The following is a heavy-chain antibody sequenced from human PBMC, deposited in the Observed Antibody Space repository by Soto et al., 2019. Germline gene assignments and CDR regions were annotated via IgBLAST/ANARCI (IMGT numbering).Heavy chain of an antibody. V-gene: IGHV3-48*02. J-gene: IGHJ4*02. CDR3: ARGMINYDFWSGYYTGDFDY. CDR1: GFTFSSYS. CDR2: ISSSSSTI. D-gene: IGHD3-3*01. Sequence: ESGGGLVQPGGSLRLSCAASGFTFSSYSMNWVRQAPGKGLEWVSYISSSSSTIYYADSVKGRFTISRDNAKNSLYLQMNSLRDEDTAVYYCARGMINYDFWSGYYTGDFDYWGQGTLVTVSS.